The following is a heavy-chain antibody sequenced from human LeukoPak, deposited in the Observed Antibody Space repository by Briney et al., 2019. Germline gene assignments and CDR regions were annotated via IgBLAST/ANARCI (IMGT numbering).Heavy chain of an antibody. CDR3: ARTPRGQLPALY. D-gene: IGHD2-2*01. V-gene: IGHV3-33*01. CDR1: GFTFSSYG. J-gene: IGHJ4*02. Sequence: GGSLRLSCAASGFTFSSYGMHWVRQAPGKGLEWVAVIWYDGSNKYYADSVKGRFTISRDNAKNSLYLQMNSLRVEDTAVYYCARTPRGQLPALYWGQGTLVTVSS. CDR2: IWYDGSNK.